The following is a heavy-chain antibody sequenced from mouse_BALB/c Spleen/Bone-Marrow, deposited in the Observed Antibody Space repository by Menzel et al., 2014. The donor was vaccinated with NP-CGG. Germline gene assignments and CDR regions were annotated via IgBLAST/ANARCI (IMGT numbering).Heavy chain of an antibody. D-gene: IGHD2-3*01. V-gene: IGHV1-80*01. Sequence: QVQLQQPGAELVRPGSSVKISCKASGYAFSNYWMNWVKRRPGQGLEWIGQIYPGDGDTNYNGKFKGKATLTADKSSSTAYMQLSSLTSEDSAVYFCARGRGWYFDYWGQGTTLTVSS. J-gene: IGHJ2*01. CDR3: ARGRGWYFDY. CDR2: IYPGDGDT. CDR1: GYAFSNYW.